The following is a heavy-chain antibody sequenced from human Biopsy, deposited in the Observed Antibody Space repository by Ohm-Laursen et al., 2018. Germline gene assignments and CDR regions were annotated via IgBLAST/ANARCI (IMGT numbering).Heavy chain of an antibody. J-gene: IGHJ4*02. CDR2: IYTSGST. Sequence: TLSLTCTVSGGSISSYYWNWIRQPAGKGLEWIGRIYTSGSTNFNPSLKSRVTMSIDTSKNQFSLRLSSATAADTAVYYCARAAFGPFDSWGQGARVTVSS. CDR3: ARAAFGPFDS. V-gene: IGHV4-4*07. CDR1: GGSISSYY. D-gene: IGHD3-16*01.